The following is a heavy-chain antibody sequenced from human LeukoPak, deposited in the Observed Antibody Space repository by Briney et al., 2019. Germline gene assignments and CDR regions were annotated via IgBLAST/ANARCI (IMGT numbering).Heavy chain of an antibody. CDR1: GFTFSSYS. J-gene: IGHJ4*02. Sequence: GGSLRLSCAASGFTFSSYSMNWVRQAPGKGLEWVSSISSSSSYIYYADSVKGRFTISRDNAKNSLYLQMNGLRAEDTAVYYCALGGWLQPFDYWGQGTLVTVSS. CDR2: ISSSSSYI. D-gene: IGHD5-24*01. CDR3: ALGGWLQPFDY. V-gene: IGHV3-21*01.